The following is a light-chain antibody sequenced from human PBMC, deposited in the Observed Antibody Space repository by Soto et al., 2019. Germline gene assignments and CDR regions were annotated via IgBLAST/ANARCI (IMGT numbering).Light chain of an antibody. CDR3: QQYGGSPLVT. Sequence: ETVLTQSPGTLSLSPGERATLSCRASQSISSGYLAWYQQRPGQAPRLLISGASNRATGIPDRFSGSGSGTDCTLTITILEPEDFAVSYCQQYGGSPLVTFGGGTKVEIK. CDR2: GAS. V-gene: IGKV3-20*01. J-gene: IGKJ4*01. CDR1: QSISSGY.